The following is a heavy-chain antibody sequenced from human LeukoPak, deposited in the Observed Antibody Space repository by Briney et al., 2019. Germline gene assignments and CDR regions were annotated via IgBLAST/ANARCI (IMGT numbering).Heavy chain of an antibody. D-gene: IGHD1-26*01. J-gene: IGHJ3*02. CDR3: ARVSGSSSDAFDI. Sequence: PGGSLRLSCAASGFIFSSYVMSWVRQAPGKGLEWVSAISGSGGSTYYADSVKGRFTISRDNSKNTLYLQMNSLRAEDTAVYYCARVSGSSSDAFDIWGQGTMVTVSS. CDR1: GFIFSSYV. CDR2: ISGSGGST. V-gene: IGHV3-23*01.